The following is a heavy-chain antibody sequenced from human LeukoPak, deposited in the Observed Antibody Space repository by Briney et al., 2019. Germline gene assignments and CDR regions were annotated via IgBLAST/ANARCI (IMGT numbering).Heavy chain of an antibody. CDR2: INHSGST. Sequence: SETLSLTCAVFGGSFSGYYWSWIRQPPGKWLEWIGEINHSGSTNYNPSLKSRVTISVDTSKNQFSLKLSSVTAADTAVYYCARVNGYDFWSGYYRDYYYYYMDVWGKGTTVTVSS. J-gene: IGHJ6*03. V-gene: IGHV4-34*01. CDR1: GGSFSGYY. CDR3: ARVNGYDFWSGYYRDYYYYYMDV. D-gene: IGHD3-3*01.